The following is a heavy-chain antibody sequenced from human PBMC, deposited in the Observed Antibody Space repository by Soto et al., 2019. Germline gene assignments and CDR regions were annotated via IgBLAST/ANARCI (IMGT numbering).Heavy chain of an antibody. CDR2: IIPIFGTA. D-gene: IGHD3-22*01. J-gene: IGHJ4*02. Sequence: GASVKVSCKASGGTFSSYAISWVRQAPGQGLEWMGGIIPIFGTANYAQKFQGRVTITADGSTSTAYMELSSLRSEDTAVYYCAREGGYYYDSSGYFNFDCWGQGALVTVSS. CDR3: AREGGYYYDSSGYFNFDC. CDR1: GGTFSSYA. V-gene: IGHV1-69*13.